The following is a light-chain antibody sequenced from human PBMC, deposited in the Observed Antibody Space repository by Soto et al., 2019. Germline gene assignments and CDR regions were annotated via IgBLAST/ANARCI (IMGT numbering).Light chain of an antibody. Sequence: LTQPASVSGSPGQSITISCTGGSSDIGGYNYVSWFQQHPGKVPKLMIYEVTNRPSGVSNRFSGSKSGSTASLTISGLQAEDEADYYCSSYTSSNTLVFGTGTKSPS. CDR3: SSYTSSNTLV. CDR2: EVT. CDR1: SSDIGGYNY. J-gene: IGLJ1*01. V-gene: IGLV2-14*01.